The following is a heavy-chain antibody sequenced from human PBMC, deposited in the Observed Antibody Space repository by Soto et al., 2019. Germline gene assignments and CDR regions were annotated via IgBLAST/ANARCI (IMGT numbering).Heavy chain of an antibody. V-gene: IGHV3-30*18. CDR3: AKERYGQLWLEDYGLDV. Sequence: QVQLVESGGGVVQSGRSLRLSCAASGFTFSSYGIQWVRQAPGKGMEWVALISDDGSNKYYADSVKGRFTTSRDNSKNTVYLQMNSLRPEDTAVYYCAKERYGQLWLEDYGLDVWGQGTTVTVSS. J-gene: IGHJ6*02. D-gene: IGHD3-10*01. CDR1: GFTFSSYG. CDR2: ISDDGSNK.